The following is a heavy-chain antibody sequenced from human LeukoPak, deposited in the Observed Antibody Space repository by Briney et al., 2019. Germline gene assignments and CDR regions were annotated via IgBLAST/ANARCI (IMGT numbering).Heavy chain of an antibody. CDR3: ARDSPRHCDSGRSSSGGMDV. J-gene: IGHJ6*04. V-gene: IGHV3-30*04. Sequence: GGSLRLSCAAFGLTFSSYAMHWVRRAPGKGLQWVAVISYDGSEKKYADSVKGRFTISRDNSKNTLYLQMSSLRIEDTAVYYCARDSPRHCDSGRSSSGGMDVWGKGTTVTVSS. D-gene: IGHD2-15*01. CDR2: ISYDGSEK. CDR1: GLTFSSYA.